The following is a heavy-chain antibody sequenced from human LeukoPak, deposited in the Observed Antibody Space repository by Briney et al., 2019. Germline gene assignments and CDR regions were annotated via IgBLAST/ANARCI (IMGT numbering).Heavy chain of an antibody. CDR3: ATAVSGSYPDAFDI. CDR1: GYTFTDYY. V-gene: IGHV1-69-2*01. J-gene: IGHJ3*02. D-gene: IGHD1-26*01. CDR2: VDPEDGET. Sequence: ASVKVSCKVSGYTFTDYYMHWVQQAPGKGLEWMGLVDPEDGETIYAEKFQGRVTITADTSTDTAYMELSSLRSEDTAVYYCATAVSGSYPDAFDIWGQGTMVTVSS.